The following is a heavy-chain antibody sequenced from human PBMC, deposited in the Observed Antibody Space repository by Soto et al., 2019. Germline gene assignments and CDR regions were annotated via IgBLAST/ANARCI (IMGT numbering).Heavy chain of an antibody. J-gene: IGHJ4*02. CDR2: ITNDSGIK. Sequence: EVQLVESGGGFVQPGGSLRLSCEASGFTFSSYSMNWARHAPGKGLEWVSYITNDSGIKSYADSVKGRFAISRDNAEKSVYLQMNSLRDEDTAVYYCARVYSSGWYFDYWGQGTLVTVSS. V-gene: IGHV3-48*02. CDR3: ARVYSSGWYFDY. CDR1: GFTFSSYS. D-gene: IGHD6-19*01.